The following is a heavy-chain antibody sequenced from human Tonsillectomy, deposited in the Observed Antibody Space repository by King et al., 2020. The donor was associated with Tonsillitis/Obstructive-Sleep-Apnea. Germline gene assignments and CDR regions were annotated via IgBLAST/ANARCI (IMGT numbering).Heavy chain of an antibody. V-gene: IGHV4-34*01. CDR3: ARGPHIAVAPAAPRYYYYYMDV. D-gene: IGHD2-2*01. J-gene: IGHJ6*03. CDR2: INHSGST. CDR1: GGSFSGYY. Sequence: VQLQQWGAGLLKPSETLSLTCAVYGGSFSGYYWSWIRQPPGKGLEWIGEINHSGSTNYNPSLKSRVTISVDTSKSQFSLKLRSVTAADTAVYYCARGPHIAVAPAAPRYYYYYMDVWGKGTTVTVSS.